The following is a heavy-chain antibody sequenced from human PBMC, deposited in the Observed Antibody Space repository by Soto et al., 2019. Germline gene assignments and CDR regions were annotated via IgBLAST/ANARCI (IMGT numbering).Heavy chain of an antibody. Sequence: VHLVESGGGLVQPGGSLRLSCAVSGFTFAKHWMHWVRQAPGKGLEWVSRMNSDGSETDYADSVKGRFTVSRDNAKNTLYLQMNSLRAEDTAVYYCATAEVDYWGPGTLVTVSS. CDR1: GFTFAKHW. CDR3: ATAEVDY. J-gene: IGHJ4*02. V-gene: IGHV3-74*01. CDR2: MNSDGSET.